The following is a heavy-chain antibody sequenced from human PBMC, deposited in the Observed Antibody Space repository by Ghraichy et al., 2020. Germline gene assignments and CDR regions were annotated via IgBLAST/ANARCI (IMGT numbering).Heavy chain of an antibody. CDR2: INHSGST. J-gene: IGHJ4*02. V-gene: IGHV4-34*01. CDR1: GGSFSGYY. Sequence: SQTLSLTCAVYGGSFSGYYWSWIRQPPGKGLEWIGEINHSGSTNYNPSLKSRVTISVDTSKNQFSLKLSSVTAADTAVYYCARHEFYYDYVWGSYCQMYYFDYWGQGTLVTVSS. D-gene: IGHD3-16*01. CDR3: ARHEFYYDYVWGSYCQMYYFDY.